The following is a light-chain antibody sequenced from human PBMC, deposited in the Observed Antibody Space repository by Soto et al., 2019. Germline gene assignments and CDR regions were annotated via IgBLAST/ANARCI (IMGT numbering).Light chain of an antibody. CDR2: GAS. V-gene: IGKV3-20*01. CDR1: QSVSSSY. J-gene: IGKJ1*01. Sequence: EIVLTQSPGTLSLSPGERATLSCRASQSVSSSYLAWYQQKPGQAPRLLIYGASSRPTGIPDRFSGSGSGTDFTLTISRLEPEDFVVYYCQQYGSSPTLTFGQGTKVDIK. CDR3: QQYGSSPTLT.